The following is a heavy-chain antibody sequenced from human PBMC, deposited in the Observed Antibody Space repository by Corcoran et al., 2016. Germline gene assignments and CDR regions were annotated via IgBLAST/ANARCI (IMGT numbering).Heavy chain of an antibody. CDR2: IYHSGST. V-gene: IGHV4-4*02. J-gene: IGHJ6*02. D-gene: IGHD5-18*01. Sequence: QVQLQESGPGLVKPSGTLSLTCAVSGGSISSSNWWSWVRQPPGKGLEWIGEIYHSGSTNYNPSLKSRVTISVDKSKNQFSLKLSSVTAADTAVYYCARGGGGYSDGYPVGYYYYGMDVWGQGTTVTVSS. CDR3: ARGGGGYSDGYPVGYYYYGMDV. CDR1: GGSISSSNW.